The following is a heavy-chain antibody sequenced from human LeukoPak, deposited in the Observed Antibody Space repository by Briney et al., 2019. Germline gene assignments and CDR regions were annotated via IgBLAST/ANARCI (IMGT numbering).Heavy chain of an antibody. D-gene: IGHD3-10*01. J-gene: IGHJ4*02. V-gene: IGHV1-8*01. Sequence: ASVKVSCKASGYTFTSYDTNWVRQASGQGLEWMGWINPNSGNAGYAQNFRGRVTMTRDTSISTVYMELSSLKSEDTAVYYCARKMRDSGSYPDWGPGNLVTVSS. CDR3: ARKMRDSGSYPD. CDR2: INPNSGNA. CDR1: GYTFTSYD.